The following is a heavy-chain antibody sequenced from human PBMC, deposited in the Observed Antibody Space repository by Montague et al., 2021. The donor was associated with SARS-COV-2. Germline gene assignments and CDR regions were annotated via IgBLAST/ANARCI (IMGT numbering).Heavy chain of an antibody. CDR1: GDSVNRNY. J-gene: IGHJ4*02. Sequence: SETLSLTCSVSGDSVNRNYWSWVRQPPGKGLEWPGYIFYSGSTYYPSLNSRVTMTLDTTTNHHSTTLISVTAADTAVYYCAKASRGYGGDFDSWGQGTLVIVSS. D-gene: IGHD4-23*01. CDR3: AKASRGYGGDFDS. CDR2: IFYSGST. V-gene: IGHV4-59*02.